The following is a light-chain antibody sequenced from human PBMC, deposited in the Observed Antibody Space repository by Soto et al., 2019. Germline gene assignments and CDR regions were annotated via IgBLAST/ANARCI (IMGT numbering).Light chain of an antibody. Sequence: EIVLTQSPATLSLSPGERSTLSWRASQSVSSYLAWYQQKPGQAPRLLIYDASNTATGIPARFSGSGSGTDFTLTISSLEPEDFAVYYCQQRSNWTLTFGGGTKVDI. CDR1: QSVSSY. CDR2: DAS. J-gene: IGKJ4*01. CDR3: QQRSNWTLT. V-gene: IGKV3-11*01.